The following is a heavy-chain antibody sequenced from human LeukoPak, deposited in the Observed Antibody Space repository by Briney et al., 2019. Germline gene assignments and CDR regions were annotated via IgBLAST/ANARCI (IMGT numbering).Heavy chain of an antibody. V-gene: IGHV1-2*06. CDR3: ARSSALWFGTYRGSFDY. CDR2: INPNSGGT. Sequence: ASVKVSCKASGYTFTGYYMHWVRQAPGQGLEWMGRINPNSGGTNYAQKFQGRVTMTRDTSISTAYMELSRLRSDDTAVYYCARSSALWFGTYRGSFDYWGPGTLVTVSS. CDR1: GYTFTGYY. J-gene: IGHJ4*02. D-gene: IGHD3-10*01.